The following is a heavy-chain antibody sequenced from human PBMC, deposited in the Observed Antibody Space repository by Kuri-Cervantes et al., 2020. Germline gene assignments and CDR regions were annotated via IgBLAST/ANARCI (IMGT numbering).Heavy chain of an antibody. Sequence: SETLSLTCAVYGGSFSGYYWSWIRQPPGKGLEWIGEINHSGSTDYNPSLKSRVTISVDTSKNQFSLKLSSVTAADTAVYYCARRERWMYWYFDLWGRGTLVTVSS. V-gene: IGHV4-34*01. CDR2: INHSGST. D-gene: IGHD5-24*01. CDR3: ARRERWMYWYFDL. CDR1: GGSFSGYY. J-gene: IGHJ2*01.